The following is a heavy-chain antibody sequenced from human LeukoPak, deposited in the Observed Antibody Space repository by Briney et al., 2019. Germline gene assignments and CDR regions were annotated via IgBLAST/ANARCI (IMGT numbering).Heavy chain of an antibody. CDR1: GGSVSSGSYY. J-gene: IGHJ6*02. V-gene: IGHV4-39*01. D-gene: IGHD3-16*01. CDR2: INHVGDT. CDR3: ARIWGRRSTSTSYFYYYGMDV. Sequence: SETLSLTCTVSGGSVSSGSYYWSWIRQPPGKGLEWIGEINHVGDTTHSPSLKSRVTISLDTSKKQIFLNLTSVTGADTAVYFCARIWGRRSTSTSYFYYYGMDVWGQGTTVTVS.